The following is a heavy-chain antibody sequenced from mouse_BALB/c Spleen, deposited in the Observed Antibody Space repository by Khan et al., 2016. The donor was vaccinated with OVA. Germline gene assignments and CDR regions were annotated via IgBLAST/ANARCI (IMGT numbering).Heavy chain of an antibody. Sequence: QVQLQQSGAELARPGASVKLSCKASGYTFTDYNINWMRQRTGQGLEWIGEIYPGSDNTYYNEKFKGKAKLTADKSSSTAYMQLSSLTSEDSAVYFCAREWAAWFPYWGQGTLVTVSA. CDR3: AREWAAWFPY. CDR1: GYTFTDYN. V-gene: IGHV1-77*01. CDR2: IYPGSDNT. J-gene: IGHJ3*01.